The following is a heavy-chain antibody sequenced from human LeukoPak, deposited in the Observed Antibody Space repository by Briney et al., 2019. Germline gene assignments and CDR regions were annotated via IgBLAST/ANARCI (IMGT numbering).Heavy chain of an antibody. D-gene: IGHD3-16*02. J-gene: IGHJ4*02. CDR2: INPNTGNP. CDR3: ARAYQPLGGLSLPDY. Sequence: ASVRVSCKASGYSFTTYAMNWLRQAPGQGLEWMGWINPNTGNPTYAPGFTGRFVFSLDTSVSTAYLQISGLKADDTAVYYCARAYQPLGGLSLPDYWGQGTLVSVSS. V-gene: IGHV7-4-1*02. CDR1: GYSFTTYA.